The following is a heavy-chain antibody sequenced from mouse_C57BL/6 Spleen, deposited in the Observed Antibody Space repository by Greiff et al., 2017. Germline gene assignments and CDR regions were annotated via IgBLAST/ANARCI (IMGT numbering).Heavy chain of an antibody. CDR2: IHPNSGST. J-gene: IGHJ3*01. CDR1: GYTFTSYW. Sequence: VQLQQPGAELVKPGASVKLSCKASGYTFTSYWMHWVKQRPGQGLEWIGMIHPNSGSTNYNEKFKSKATLTGDKTSSTADMQLSSLTSEDSAVYACANGHYSPSGFAYWGQGTLVTVSA. D-gene: IGHD1-2*01. CDR3: ANGHYSPSGFAY. V-gene: IGHV1-64*01.